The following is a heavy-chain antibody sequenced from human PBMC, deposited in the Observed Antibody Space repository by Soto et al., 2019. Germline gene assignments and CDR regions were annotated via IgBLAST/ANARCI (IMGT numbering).Heavy chain of an antibody. CDR1: GGTFSSYA. CDR3: AREYSSSSSYYYGMDV. CDR2: IIPIFGTA. J-gene: IGHJ6*02. Sequence: SVKVSCKASGGTFSSYAISWVRQAPGQGLEWMGGIIPIFGTANYAQKFQGRVTITADGSTSTAYMELSSLRSEDTAVYYCAREYSSSSSYYYGMDVWGQGTTVTVSS. D-gene: IGHD6-6*01. V-gene: IGHV1-69*13.